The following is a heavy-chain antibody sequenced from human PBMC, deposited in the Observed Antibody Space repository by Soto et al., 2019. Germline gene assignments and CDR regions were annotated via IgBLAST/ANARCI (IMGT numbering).Heavy chain of an antibody. CDR2: VYSSGST. CDR3: ARRAVVAVTGSLDNWLDP. Sequence: SETLSLTCTVSGGSISSYYWSWIRQPPGKALEWIGYVYSSGSTNYNPSLKSRVTISVDTSRNQFSLKVNSVTAADTAVYYCARRAVVAVTGSLDNWLDPWGQGILVTVSS. CDR1: GGSISSYY. V-gene: IGHV4-59*01. D-gene: IGHD2-21*01. J-gene: IGHJ5*02.